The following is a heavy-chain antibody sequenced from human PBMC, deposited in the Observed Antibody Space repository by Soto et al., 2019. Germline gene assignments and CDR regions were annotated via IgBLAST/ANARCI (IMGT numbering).Heavy chain of an antibody. J-gene: IGHJ4*02. Sequence: QVLLQESGPGLVQPSGTLSLSCAVSGVSISSNYYWGWVRQSPGKGLEWLGDLSHIGSVNYSPSLMSRVTISMDRSANQFSLKLNSVTAADTAVYYCVRSFGWYAIDYWGQGTLVIVSS. CDR1: GVSISSNYY. CDR3: VRSFGWYAIDY. CDR2: LSHIGSV. D-gene: IGHD6-19*01. V-gene: IGHV4-4*02.